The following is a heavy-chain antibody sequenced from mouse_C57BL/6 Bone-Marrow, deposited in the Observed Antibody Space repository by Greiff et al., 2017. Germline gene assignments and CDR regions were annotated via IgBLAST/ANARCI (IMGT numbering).Heavy chain of an antibody. CDR2: IYPGDGDT. CDR3: ARGRSSYVFAY. J-gene: IGHJ3*01. Sequence: QVQLQQSGPELVKPGASVKISCKASGYAFSSSWMNWVKQRPGKGLEWIGRIYPGDGDTNYNGKFKGKATLTADKSSSTAYMQLSSLTSEDSAVYFCARGRSSYVFAYWGQGTLVTVSA. CDR1: GYAFSSSW. D-gene: IGHD1-1*01. V-gene: IGHV1-82*01.